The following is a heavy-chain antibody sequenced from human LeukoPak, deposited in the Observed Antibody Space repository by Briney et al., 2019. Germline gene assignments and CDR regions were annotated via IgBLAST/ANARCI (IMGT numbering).Heavy chain of an antibody. CDR3: ASRIGGYQLLWDWFDP. V-gene: IGHV1-69*04. CDR1: GGTFSSYA. D-gene: IGHD2-2*01. Sequence: ASVKVSCKASGGTFSSYAISWVRQAPGQGLEWMGRIIPILGIANYAQKFQGRVTITTDESTSTAYMELSSLRSEDTAVYYCASRIGGYQLLWDWFDPWGQGTLVTVSS. CDR2: IIPILGIA. J-gene: IGHJ5*02.